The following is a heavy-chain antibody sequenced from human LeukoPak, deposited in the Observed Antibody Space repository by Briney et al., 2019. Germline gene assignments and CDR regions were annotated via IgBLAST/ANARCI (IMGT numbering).Heavy chain of an antibody. CDR1: GYTLTGLS. CDR3: ARDGVQWRRTASGAFDI. J-gene: IGHJ3*02. CDR2: IIPIFGTA. V-gene: IGHV1-69*13. D-gene: IGHD1-14*01. Sequence: GASVKVSCKVSGYTLTGLSMHWVRQAPGKGLEWMGGIIPIFGTANYAQKFQGRVTITADESTSTAYMELSSLRSEDTAVYYCARDGVQWRRTASGAFDIWGQGTMVTVSS.